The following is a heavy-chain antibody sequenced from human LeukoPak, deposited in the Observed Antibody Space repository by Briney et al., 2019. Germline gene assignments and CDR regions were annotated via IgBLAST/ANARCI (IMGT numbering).Heavy chain of an antibody. Sequence: ASVKVSCKASGYTFTSYYMHWVRQAPGQGLEWMGIINPSGGSTSYAQKFQGRVTMTRDTSTSTVYMELSSLRSEDTAVYYCARDVGDSSGQTAWAWYYFDYWGQGTLVTVSS. CDR1: GYTFTSYY. D-gene: IGHD3-22*01. CDR2: INPSGGST. J-gene: IGHJ4*02. V-gene: IGHV1-46*01. CDR3: ARDVGDSSGQTAWAWYYFDY.